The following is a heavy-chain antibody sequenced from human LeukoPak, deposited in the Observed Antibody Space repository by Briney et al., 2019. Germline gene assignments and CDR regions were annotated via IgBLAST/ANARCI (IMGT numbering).Heavy chain of an antibody. D-gene: IGHD4-23*01. V-gene: IGHV3-48*04. CDR3: ARDVTYYGGDWFDP. CDR2: ISSGTSTI. Sequence: GGSLRLSCAASGFTFSSSAMNWVRQAPGKGLEWVSYISSGTSTIYYAASVKGRFTISRDNAKNSLYLQMNSLRAEDTAVYYCARDVTYYGGDWFDPWGQGTLVTVSS. CDR1: GFTFSSSA. J-gene: IGHJ5*02.